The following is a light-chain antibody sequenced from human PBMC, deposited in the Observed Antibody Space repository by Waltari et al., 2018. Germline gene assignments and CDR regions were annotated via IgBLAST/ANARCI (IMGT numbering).Light chain of an antibody. CDR2: DAS. V-gene: IGKV3-11*01. CDR3: QQRYNWPAT. Sequence: VLTQSPATLSLSPGERATLSCRASQGISSYLAWYQHKPGQPPSLLIYDASNRATGIPARFSGSGSGTDFTLTISCLEPEDFAVYYCQQRYNWPATFGPGTKVAIK. J-gene: IGKJ3*01. CDR1: QGISSY.